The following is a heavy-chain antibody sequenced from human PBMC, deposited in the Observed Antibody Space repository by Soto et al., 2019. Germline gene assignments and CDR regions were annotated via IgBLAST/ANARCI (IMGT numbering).Heavy chain of an antibody. CDR2: ISSSSSYI. D-gene: IGHD3-3*01. J-gene: IGHJ5*02. V-gene: IGHV3-21*01. Sequence: EVQLVESGGGLVKPGGSLRLSCAASGFTFSSYSMNWVRQAPGKGLEWVSSISSSSSYIYYADSVKGRFTISRDNAKNSLYLQMNSLRAEDTAVYYCARDLYYDFWSGYHNRGGIFDPWGQGTLVTVSS. CDR3: ARDLYYDFWSGYHNRGGIFDP. CDR1: GFTFSSYS.